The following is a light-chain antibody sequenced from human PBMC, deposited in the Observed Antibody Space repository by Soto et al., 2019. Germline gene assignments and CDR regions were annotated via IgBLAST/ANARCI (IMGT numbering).Light chain of an antibody. CDR2: GAS. V-gene: IGKV3-15*01. Sequence: EKVLTQSPVTLSVSLGERATLSCRASQSITTNLAWYQQKPGQAPRLLLLGASNRATGIPARFSGSRSGTEFSLTISSLQSEDSAIYYCQQYNDWPPLTFGGGTKVEI. CDR3: QQYNDWPPLT. J-gene: IGKJ4*01. CDR1: QSITTN.